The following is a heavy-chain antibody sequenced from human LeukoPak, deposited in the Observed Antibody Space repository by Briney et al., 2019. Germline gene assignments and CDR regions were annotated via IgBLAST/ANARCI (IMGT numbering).Heavy chain of an antibody. CDR2: ISYDGSNK. J-gene: IGHJ6*02. Sequence: PGRSLRLSCAASGFTFSSYGMHWVRQAPGKGPEWVAVISYDGSNKYYADSVKGRFTISRDNSKNTLYLQMNSLRAEDTAVYYCASSPRFGVGGMDVWGQGTTVTVSS. D-gene: IGHD3-16*01. V-gene: IGHV3-30*03. CDR1: GFTFSSYG. CDR3: ASSPRFGVGGMDV.